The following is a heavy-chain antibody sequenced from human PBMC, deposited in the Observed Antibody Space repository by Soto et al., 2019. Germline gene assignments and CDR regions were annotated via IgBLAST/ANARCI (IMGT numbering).Heavy chain of an antibody. D-gene: IGHD3-16*01. CDR1: GFTFSNYA. CDR2: ISGSGGST. CDR3: TKEKNNDYVWGRSDY. Sequence: EVQLLESGGGLVQPGGSLRLSCAASGFTFSNYAMSWVRQAPGKGLEWVSAISGSGGSTYYADSVKGRFTISRDNSKNTLYLQMNSLRAEDTAVYYCTKEKNNDYVWGRSDYWGQGTLVTVSS. J-gene: IGHJ4*02. V-gene: IGHV3-23*01.